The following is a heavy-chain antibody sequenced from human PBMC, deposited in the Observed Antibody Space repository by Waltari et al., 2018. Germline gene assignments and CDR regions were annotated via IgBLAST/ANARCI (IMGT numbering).Heavy chain of an antibody. Sequence: QVQLQESGPGLVKPSQTLSLTCTVSGGSISRGGYHWRWIRQHPGKGLEWVGYIFYTGNTYYNPSLKSRVTISVDMSKNQFSLKLSSVTAADTAVYYCARGNSALFWFDPWGQGTLVTVSS. CDR3: ARGNSALFWFDP. CDR1: GGSISRGGYH. V-gene: IGHV4-31*03. D-gene: IGHD4-4*01. J-gene: IGHJ5*02. CDR2: IFYTGNT.